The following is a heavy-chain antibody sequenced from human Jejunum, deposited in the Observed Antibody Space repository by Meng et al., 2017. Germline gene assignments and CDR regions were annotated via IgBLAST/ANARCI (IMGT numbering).Heavy chain of an antibody. Sequence: EVQLVESGGGLVQPGGSLILSCAASGFTFSTYWMHWVRQAPGKGLVWVSYIDNDGSRTGYADSVKGRFTISRDNAKNTLYLQMNSLRAEDTAVYYCAKDPGQRKGFDPWGQGSLVTVSS. J-gene: IGHJ5*02. D-gene: IGHD1-1*01. CDR3: AKDPGQRKGFDP. CDR1: GFTFSTYW. CDR2: IDNDGSRT. V-gene: IGHV3-74*01.